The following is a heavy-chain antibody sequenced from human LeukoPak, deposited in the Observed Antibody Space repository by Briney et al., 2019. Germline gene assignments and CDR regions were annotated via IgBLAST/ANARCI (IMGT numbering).Heavy chain of an antibody. Sequence: GGSLRLSCAASGFTFSDYYMSWIRQAPGKGLEWVSYISSSDSTIYYADSVKGRFTISRDNAKNSLYLQMNSLRAEDTAVYYCAKDPAKYYYGSGSYGLFDYWGQGTLVTVSS. CDR1: GFTFSDYY. CDR3: AKDPAKYYYGSGSYGLFDY. V-gene: IGHV3-11*04. D-gene: IGHD3-10*01. J-gene: IGHJ4*02. CDR2: ISSSDSTI.